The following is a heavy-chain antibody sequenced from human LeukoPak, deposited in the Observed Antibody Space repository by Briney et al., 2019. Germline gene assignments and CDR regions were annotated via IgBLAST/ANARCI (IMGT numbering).Heavy chain of an antibody. CDR2: IYYSGIT. CDR1: GASIRSYY. V-gene: IGHV4-59*01. Sequence: SETLSLTCTVPGASIRSYYWSWIRQPPGKGLEWIGYIYYSGITNYNPSLKSRVTISVDPSKNQFSLKLSSVTAADPAVYYCARSSAGVVIIPKVWGQGTLVTVSS. J-gene: IGHJ4*02. CDR3: ARSSAGVVIIPKV. D-gene: IGHD3-3*01.